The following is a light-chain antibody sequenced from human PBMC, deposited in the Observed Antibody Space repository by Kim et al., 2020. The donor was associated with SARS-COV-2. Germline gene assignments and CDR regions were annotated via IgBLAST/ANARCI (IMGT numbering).Light chain of an antibody. CDR1: RSDLGGYNY. Sequence: SITISCTGTRSDLGGYNYVSVYQQYPGKAPKLMIYDGSKRPSGVSNRFSGSKSGNTASLTISGLQAEDEADYYCSSYTSSSTFDVFGTGTKVTVL. CDR3: SSYTSSSTFDV. CDR2: DGS. J-gene: IGLJ1*01. V-gene: IGLV2-14*04.